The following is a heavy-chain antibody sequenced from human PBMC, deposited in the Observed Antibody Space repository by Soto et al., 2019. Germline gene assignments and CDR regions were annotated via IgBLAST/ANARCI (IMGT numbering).Heavy chain of an antibody. J-gene: IGHJ6*03. Sequence: QVQLQESGPGLVKPSQTLSLTCTVSGGFISSGDYYWNWIRQLPGKGLEWIGYIEHSGSSFYNPSLKGRVALALDTSKNQFSLKLNSVTAADTADYYCAREVVPATVDFYYYYIDFWGKGTTVTVSS. CDR2: IEHSGSS. V-gene: IGHV4-31*03. CDR1: GGFISSGDYY. D-gene: IGHD2-2*01. CDR3: AREVVPATVDFYYYYIDF.